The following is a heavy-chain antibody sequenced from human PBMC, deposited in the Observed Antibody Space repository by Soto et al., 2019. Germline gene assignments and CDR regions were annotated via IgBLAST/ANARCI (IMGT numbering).Heavy chain of an antibody. V-gene: IGHV4-39*01. D-gene: IGHD3-9*01. CDR1: GCSVSSSSYY. CDR2: VYYSGST. Sequence: SETLSLTCTVSGCSVSSSSYYWGWVRQPPGKGPEWIGSVYYSGSTYYNPSLESRVTISVDKSKNQFSLKLMSLSAADTAVYYCGRLEGLATISYYFDYWGQGALVTVSS. J-gene: IGHJ4*02. CDR3: GRLEGLATISYYFDY.